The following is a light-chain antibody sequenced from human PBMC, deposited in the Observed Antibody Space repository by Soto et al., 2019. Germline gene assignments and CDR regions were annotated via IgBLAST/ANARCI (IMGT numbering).Light chain of an antibody. Sequence: QSVLTQPPSASETPGQRVTISCSGSSSNIGRNAVNWYQHLPGTAPKLLIYNNNQRPSGVPDRFSGSNSGTSASLAISGLRSEDGADYYCAPWDDSLSVLLFGGGTQLTVL. CDR2: NNN. CDR1: SSNIGRNA. CDR3: APWDDSLSVLL. V-gene: IGLV1-44*01. J-gene: IGLJ3*02.